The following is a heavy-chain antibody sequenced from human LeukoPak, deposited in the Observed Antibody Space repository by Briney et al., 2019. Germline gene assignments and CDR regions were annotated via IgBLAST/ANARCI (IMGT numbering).Heavy chain of an antibody. CDR1: GFTFSSHW. J-gene: IGHJ4*02. Sequence: GGSLRLSCAASGFTFSSHWMSWVRQAPGKGLEWVANIKKDGSEKYYVDAVKGRFTISRDNAKNSLYLQMNSLRAEDTAVYYCARDLYYYTHWGQGTLVTVSS. D-gene: IGHD3-22*01. CDR3: ARDLYYYTH. CDR2: IKKDGSEK. V-gene: IGHV3-7*01.